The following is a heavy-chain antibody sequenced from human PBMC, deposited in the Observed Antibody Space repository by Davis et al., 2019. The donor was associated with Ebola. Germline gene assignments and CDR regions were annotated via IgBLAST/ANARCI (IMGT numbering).Heavy chain of an antibody. Sequence: AASVKVSCKASGYTFTRYDIHWERQAPGQGLEWMGWMNPNSGNTGYAQKFQGRVTMTRNTSISTAYMELRSLRSEDTAVYYSARGVFNYGTFNWFDPWGEGILVTVSS. V-gene: IGHV1-8*01. CDR3: ARGVFNYGTFNWFDP. J-gene: IGHJ5*02. CDR2: MNPNSGNT. D-gene: IGHD3-10*01. CDR1: GYTFTRYD.